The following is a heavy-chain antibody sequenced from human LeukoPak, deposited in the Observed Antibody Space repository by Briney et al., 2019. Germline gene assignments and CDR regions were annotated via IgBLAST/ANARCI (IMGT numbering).Heavy chain of an antibody. CDR2: IYSGGST. CDR3: ASSVGYSYGYMGAFDI. V-gene: IGHV3-53*01. CDR1: GFTVTSYY. J-gene: IGHJ3*02. D-gene: IGHD5-18*01. Sequence: WWSLRLSCAASGFTVTSYYMNWVRQAPGKGLEWVSVIYSGGSTYYADSVKGRFTISRDNSKNTLYLQMNSLRAEDTAVYYCASSVGYSYGYMGAFDIWGQGTMVTVSS.